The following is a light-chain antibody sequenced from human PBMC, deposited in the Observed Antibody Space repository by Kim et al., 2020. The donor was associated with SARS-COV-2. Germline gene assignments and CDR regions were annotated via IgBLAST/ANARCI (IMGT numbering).Light chain of an antibody. CDR1: SLRSYY. CDR2: GKN. Sequence: SSELTQDPAVYVALGQTVRITCQGDSLRSYYATWYQQKPGQAPILVIYGKNNRHSGIPDRFSGSSSGNTASLTITGTQAGDEADYYCNSRDSNDNVVFGG. J-gene: IGLJ2*01. V-gene: IGLV3-19*01. CDR3: NSRDSNDNVV.